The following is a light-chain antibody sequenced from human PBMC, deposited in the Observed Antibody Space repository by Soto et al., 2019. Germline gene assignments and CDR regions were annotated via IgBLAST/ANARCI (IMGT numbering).Light chain of an antibody. CDR3: QQYYSPPLT. Sequence: DIVMTQSPDSLAVSLGERATINCKSSQSVLYSSNNKNYLAWYQQKPGQPPKLLIYWASTRESGVPDRFSGSGSGKDFTFTISSMQAEDVAVYYCQQYYSPPLTFGGGTKVEIK. J-gene: IGKJ4*01. CDR2: WAS. V-gene: IGKV4-1*01. CDR1: QSVLYSSNNKNY.